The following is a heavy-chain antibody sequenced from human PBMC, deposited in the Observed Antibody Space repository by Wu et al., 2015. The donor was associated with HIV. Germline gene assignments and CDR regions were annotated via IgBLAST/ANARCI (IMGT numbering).Heavy chain of an antibody. CDR2: INPNSAYI. V-gene: IGHV1-2*02. CDR1: DTPFTGYF. J-gene: IGHJ4*02. Sequence: QVQLVQSGAEVKKPGASVKVLLQGFLDTPFTGYFLCTGCDRPLDKGFEWMGWINPNSAYINYAQKFQGRVTMTRDTSISTAYMELSRLTSDDTAVYYCARDSHCSSTSCPDGFDYWGQGTLVTVSS. CDR3: ARDSHCSSTSCPDGFDY. D-gene: IGHD2-2*01.